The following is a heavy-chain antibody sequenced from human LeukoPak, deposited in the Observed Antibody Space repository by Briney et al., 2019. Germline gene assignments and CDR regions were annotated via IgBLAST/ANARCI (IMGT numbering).Heavy chain of an antibody. D-gene: IGHD5-18*01. CDR1: GGSFSSYY. J-gene: IGHJ4*02. CDR2: IFYSGNT. Sequence: SETLSLTCAVYGGSFSSYYWSWIRQPPGKGLEWIGYIFYSGNTNYNPSLKSRVTISVDPSKNQFSLKLGSVTAADTAVYYCAKESGYSYPTWGQGTLVTVSS. CDR3: AKESGYSYPT. V-gene: IGHV4-59*01.